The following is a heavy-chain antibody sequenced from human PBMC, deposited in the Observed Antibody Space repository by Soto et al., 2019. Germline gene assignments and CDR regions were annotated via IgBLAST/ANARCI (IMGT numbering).Heavy chain of an antibody. CDR3: TTHRGMQLWLPYFDS. V-gene: IGHV3-30*03. D-gene: IGHD5-18*01. CDR1: GLSFSEYG. J-gene: IGHJ4*02. Sequence: QVQLVESGGGVVQSGGPLSLSCAASGLSFSEYGLHWVRQAPGKGPEWVAVISSHGSDTYYADFVKGRFIISRDNFRNTLFLQMYRLRVDDTAVYYCTTHRGMQLWLPYFDSWGQGTQVTVSS. CDR2: ISSHGSDT.